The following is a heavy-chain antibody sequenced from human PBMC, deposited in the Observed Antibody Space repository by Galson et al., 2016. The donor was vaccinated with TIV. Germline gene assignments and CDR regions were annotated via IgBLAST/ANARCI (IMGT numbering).Heavy chain of an antibody. CDR1: GYTITSYA. Sequence: SVKVSCKASGYTITSYAMHWVRQAPGQRFEWMGWINAGTGDTKFSQKFQGRVTLIRDTSASTVYMGLSSLTSEDTAVYYCARDFGGSFSPFYGMDVWGQGTTVTVSS. J-gene: IGHJ6*02. CDR3: ARDFGGSFSPFYGMDV. D-gene: IGHD3-16*01. CDR2: INAGTGDT. V-gene: IGHV1-3*01.